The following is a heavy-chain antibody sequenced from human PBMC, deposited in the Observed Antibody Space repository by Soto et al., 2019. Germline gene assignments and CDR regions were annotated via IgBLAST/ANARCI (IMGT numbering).Heavy chain of an antibody. CDR1: GFTFGSYS. CDR3: ARDLNYGLFDY. D-gene: IGHD4-17*01. Sequence: EVQLVESGGGLVQPGGPLGPPVAASGFTFGSYSWNWVRQAPGKGLEWVSYISSSSSTIYYADSVKGRFTISRDNAKNSLYLQMNSLRAEDTAVYYCARDLNYGLFDYWGQGTLVTVSS. V-gene: IGHV3-48*01. J-gene: IGHJ4*02. CDR2: ISSSSSTI.